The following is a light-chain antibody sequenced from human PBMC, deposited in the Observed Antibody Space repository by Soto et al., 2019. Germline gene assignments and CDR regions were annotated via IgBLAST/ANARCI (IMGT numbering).Light chain of an antibody. CDR1: SSDVGGYNY. CDR3: SSYTSTSTLV. CDR2: DVS. Sequence: QSALTQPASVSGSPGQSITISCTGTSSDVGGYNYVSWYQQHPGKAPKLMIYDVSHRPSGVSNRFSGSKSGNTASLTISGLHAEDEADYSCSSYTSTSTLVFGGGTKLTVL. J-gene: IGLJ2*01. V-gene: IGLV2-14*03.